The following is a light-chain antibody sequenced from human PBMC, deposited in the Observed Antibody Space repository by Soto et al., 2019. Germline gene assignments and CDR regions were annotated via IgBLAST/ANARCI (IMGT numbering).Light chain of an antibody. CDR3: QQYGSSRPLT. Sequence: EIVLTQSPGTLSLSPGERATLSCRASQSVSSNYLAWHQQKPGQAPRLLIYGASSRATGIPDRFTGSGSGTDFTLTISRLEPEDFAVYYCQQYGSSRPLTFGQGTKVEIK. CDR1: QSVSSNY. V-gene: IGKV3-20*01. CDR2: GAS. J-gene: IGKJ1*01.